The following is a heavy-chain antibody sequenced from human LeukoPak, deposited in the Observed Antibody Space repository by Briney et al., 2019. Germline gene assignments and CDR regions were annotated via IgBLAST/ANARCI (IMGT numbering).Heavy chain of an antibody. Sequence: ASVKVSCKALGYTFTDHYFHWLRQAPGQGLEWMGWIHPGRGDTNYAQKFQGRVSLTRDTSISTAYMELSRLTSDDTAVYYCARDHNWGPDYWGQGTLVSVSS. CDR1: GYTFTDHY. V-gene: IGHV1-2*02. J-gene: IGHJ4*02. D-gene: IGHD7-27*01. CDR2: IHPGRGDT. CDR3: ARDHNWGPDY.